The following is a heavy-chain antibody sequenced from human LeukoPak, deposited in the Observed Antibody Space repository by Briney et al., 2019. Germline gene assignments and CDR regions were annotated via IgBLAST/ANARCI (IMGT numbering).Heavy chain of an antibody. J-gene: IGHJ4*02. V-gene: IGHV3-66*01. D-gene: IGHD7-27*01. CDR1: GFTVSSNH. CDR2: IYIGGTI. Sequence: GGSLRLSCAASGFTVSSNHMSWVRQAPGKGLEWVSVIYIGGTIFYADSVKGRFTISRDNSMNTVYLEMNSLRAEDTAVYYCARDGEDHYYDYWGRGTLVTVST. CDR3: ARDGEDHYYDY.